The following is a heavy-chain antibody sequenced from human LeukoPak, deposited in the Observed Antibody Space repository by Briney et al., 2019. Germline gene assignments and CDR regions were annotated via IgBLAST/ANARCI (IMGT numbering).Heavy chain of an antibody. J-gene: IGHJ3*02. CDR1: GFSFSSYA. Sequence: GSLRLSCAASGFSFSSYAMSWVRQAPGKGLEWVSAISGSGGTTYYADSVKGRFTISRDKSKKTLYVQMNSLRAEDTAVYYCAKEEDSSSWYGDAFDIWGQGTMVTVSS. CDR3: AKEEDSSSWYGDAFDI. V-gene: IGHV3-23*01. CDR2: ISGSGGTT. D-gene: IGHD6-13*01.